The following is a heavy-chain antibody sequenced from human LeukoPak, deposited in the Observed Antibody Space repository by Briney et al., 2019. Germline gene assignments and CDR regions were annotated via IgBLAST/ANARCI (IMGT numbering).Heavy chain of an antibody. CDR2: IYYSGST. CDR1: GGSISSGGYY. Sequence: SETLSPTCTVSGGSISSGGYYWSWIRQHPGKGLEWIGYIYYSGSTYYNPSLKSRVTISVDTSKNQFSLKLSAVTAADTAVYYCARDAPDYYGMDVWGQGTTVTVSS. V-gene: IGHV4-31*03. J-gene: IGHJ6*02. CDR3: ARDAPDYYGMDV.